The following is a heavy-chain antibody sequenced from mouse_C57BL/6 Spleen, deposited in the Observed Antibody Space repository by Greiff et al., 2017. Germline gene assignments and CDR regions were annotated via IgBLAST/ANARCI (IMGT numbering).Heavy chain of an antibody. CDR1: EYEFPSHD. CDR3: ARQEDYYGSSPFAY. V-gene: IGHV5-2*01. J-gene: IGHJ3*01. CDR2: INSDGGST. D-gene: IGHD1-1*01. Sequence: EVKLVESGGGLVQPGESLKLSCESNEYEFPSHDMSWVRKTPEKRLELVAAINSDGGSTYYPDTMERRFILSRDNTKKTLYLQMRSRRSEDTALYYCARQEDYYGSSPFAYWGKGTLVTVSA.